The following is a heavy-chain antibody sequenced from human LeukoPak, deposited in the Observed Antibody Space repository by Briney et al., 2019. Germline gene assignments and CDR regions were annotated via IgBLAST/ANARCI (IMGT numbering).Heavy chain of an antibody. J-gene: IGHJ4*02. D-gene: IGHD3-3*01. CDR3: AKEPLFGVVIVRSSYYFDY. CDR2: IRYDGSNK. CDR1: GFTFSSYG. Sequence: GGSLRLSCAASGFTFSSYGMHWVREAPGKGLEWVAFIRYDGSNKYYADSVKGRFTISRDNSKNTLYLQMNSLRAEDTAVYYCAKEPLFGVVIVRSSYYFDYWGQGTLVTVSS. V-gene: IGHV3-30*02.